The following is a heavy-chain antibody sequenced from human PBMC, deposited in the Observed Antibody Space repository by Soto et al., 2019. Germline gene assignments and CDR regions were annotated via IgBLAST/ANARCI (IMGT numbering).Heavy chain of an antibody. CDR1: GGSISSSSYY. CDR2: IYYSGST. V-gene: IGHV4-39*01. CDR3: ARHKATIRGYFDY. D-gene: IGHD5-12*01. Sequence: LSLTCTVSGGSISSSSYYWGWIRQPPGKGLEWIGSIYYSGSTYYNPSLKSRVTISVDTSKNQFSLKLSSVTAADTAVYYCARHKATIRGYFDYWGQGTLVTVSS. J-gene: IGHJ4*02.